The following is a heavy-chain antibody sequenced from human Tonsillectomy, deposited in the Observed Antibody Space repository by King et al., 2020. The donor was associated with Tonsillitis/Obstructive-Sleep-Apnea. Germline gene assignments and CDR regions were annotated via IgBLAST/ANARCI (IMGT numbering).Heavy chain of an antibody. CDR1: GFTFNNYW. CDR2: INSDGGST. V-gene: IGHV3-74*01. D-gene: IGHD2-2*01. Sequence: VQLVESGGGLVQPGGSLRLSCAASGFTFNNYWMHWVRQAPGKGLVWVSRINSDGGSTNHADSVKGRFTISRDNAKSTLYLQMNSLRADDTAVYYCAREGIVVVPAAYDYWGQGTLVTVSS. CDR3: AREGIVVVPAAYDY. J-gene: IGHJ4*02.